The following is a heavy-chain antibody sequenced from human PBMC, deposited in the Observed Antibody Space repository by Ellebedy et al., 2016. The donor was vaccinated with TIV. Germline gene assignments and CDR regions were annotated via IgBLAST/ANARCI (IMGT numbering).Heavy chain of an antibody. CDR3: ARDTSSGFSNWFDP. J-gene: IGHJ5*02. Sequence: AASVKVSCKASGYTFTSYGISWVRQAPGQGLEWMGWISAYNGNTNYAQKLQGRVTMTTDTSTSTVYMELSSLRSEDTAVYYCARDTSSGFSNWFDPWGQGTLVTVSS. CDR2: ISAYNGNT. D-gene: IGHD6-19*01. CDR1: GYTFTSYG. V-gene: IGHV1-18*01.